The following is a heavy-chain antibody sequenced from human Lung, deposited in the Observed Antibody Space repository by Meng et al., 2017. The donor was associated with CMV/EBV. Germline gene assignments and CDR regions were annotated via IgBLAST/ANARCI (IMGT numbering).Heavy chain of an antibody. D-gene: IGHD5-24*01. Sequence: GESXKISXAASGFTFSIYWVSWVRQAPGKGLEWVADIKQDGSEKYYVDSVEGRFTISRDNAKNSLYLQINSLRAEDAAIYYCARDLGDGSNYYYFDFWGHGTLVTVSS. V-gene: IGHV3-7*01. J-gene: IGHJ4*01. CDR2: IKQDGSEK. CDR1: GFTFSIYW. CDR3: ARDLGDGSNYYYFDF.